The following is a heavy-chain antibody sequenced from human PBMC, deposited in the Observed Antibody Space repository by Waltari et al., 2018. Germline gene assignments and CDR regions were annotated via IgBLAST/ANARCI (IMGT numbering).Heavy chain of an antibody. CDR1: GFTFSSYG. V-gene: IGHV3-33*01. CDR3: ARGGGARAVAGNNYFDY. D-gene: IGHD6-19*01. CDR2: IWYDGSNK. Sequence: QVQLVESGGGVVQPGRSLRLSCAASGFTFSSYGMHWVRQAPGKGLEWVAVIWYDGSNKYYAESVKGRFTISRDNSKNTLYLQMNSLRAEDTAVYYCARGGGARAVAGNNYFDYWGQGTLVTVSS. J-gene: IGHJ4*02.